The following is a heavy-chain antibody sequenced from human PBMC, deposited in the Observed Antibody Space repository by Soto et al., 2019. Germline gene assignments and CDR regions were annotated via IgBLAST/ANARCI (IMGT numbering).Heavy chain of an antibody. Sequence: PSETLSLTCAVYGGSFSGYYWTWIRQPPGTGLEWIGEINHSGSTNYNPSLKSRVTISVDTPKNQFSLKLTSVTAADTAVYFCARRHGLDIDAYYWGQGILVTVSS. CDR2: INHSGST. J-gene: IGHJ4*02. CDR1: GGSFSGYY. D-gene: IGHD3-10*01. V-gene: IGHV4-34*01. CDR3: ARRHGLDIDAYY.